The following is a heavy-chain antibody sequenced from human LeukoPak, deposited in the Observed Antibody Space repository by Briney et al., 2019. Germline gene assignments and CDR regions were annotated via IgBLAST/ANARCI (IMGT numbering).Heavy chain of an antibody. CDR3: ARIYCGGDCPHYYFDH. CDR1: GFTFSIYY. V-gene: IGHV3-11*04. CDR2: ITDSGSTT. J-gene: IGHJ4*02. D-gene: IGHD2-21*02. Sequence: GGSLRLSCAASGFTFSIYYMSWIRQAPGKGLEWLSYITDSGSTTSYADSVKGRFTVSRDNAKNSLYLQMNSLRVEDTAVYFCARIYCGGDCPHYYFDHWGQGTLVTVSS.